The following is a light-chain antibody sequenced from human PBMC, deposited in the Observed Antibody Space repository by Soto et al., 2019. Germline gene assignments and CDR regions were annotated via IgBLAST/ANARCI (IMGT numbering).Light chain of an antibody. CDR3: QQYRTLWT. Sequence: EIVLTQSPGTLSLSPGERATLSCRASQIFNSKYLAWYQQKPGPAPRLLIYGASSRASGIPYRFSGSASGTDFTLTINRLEPDDSAVYYCQQYRTLWTFGQGTRVEIK. J-gene: IGKJ1*01. CDR2: GAS. V-gene: IGKV3-20*01. CDR1: QIFNSKY.